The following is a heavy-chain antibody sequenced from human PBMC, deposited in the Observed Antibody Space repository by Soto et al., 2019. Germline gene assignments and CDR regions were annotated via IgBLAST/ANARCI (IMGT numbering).Heavy chain of an antibody. V-gene: IGHV3-23*01. J-gene: IGHJ4*02. D-gene: IGHD2-15*01. CDR1: GFTFSSYA. CDR3: AAVIVVVVAGAETDY. Sequence: EVQLLESGGGLVQPGGSLRLSCAASGFTFSSYAMSWVRQAPGKGLEWVSAISGSGGSTYYADSVKGRFTISRDNSKNTLYLQMNSLRAEDTAVYYCAAVIVVVVAGAETDYWGQGTLVTVSS. CDR2: ISGSGGST.